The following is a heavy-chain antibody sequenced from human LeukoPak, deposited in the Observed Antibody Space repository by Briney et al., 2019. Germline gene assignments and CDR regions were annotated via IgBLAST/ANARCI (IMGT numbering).Heavy chain of an antibody. CDR1: GYNFPNYW. D-gene: IGHD3-16*01. CDR3: ARSAFGWYFDL. CDR2: IYPGDSDI. Sequence: GESLKISCKDSGYNFPNYWIGWVRQMPGKGLEWMGIIYPGDSDIRYSPSFQGQVTISADKSISTAYLQWSSLKASDSAMYYCARSAFGWYFDLWGRGTLATVSS. V-gene: IGHV5-51*01. J-gene: IGHJ2*01.